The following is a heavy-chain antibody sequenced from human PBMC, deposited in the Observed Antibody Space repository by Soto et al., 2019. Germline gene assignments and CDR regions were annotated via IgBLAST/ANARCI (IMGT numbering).Heavy chain of an antibody. D-gene: IGHD6-19*01. V-gene: IGHV3-30-3*01. CDR3: ARDGGRWLRTTLLEYYYYGMDV. Sequence: QVQLVESGGGVVQPGRSLRLSCAASGFTFSSYAMHWVRQAPGKGLERVAVISYDGSNKYYADSVEGRFTISRDNCKNTLYLQMNSLTAGDTAVYYCARDGGRWLRTTLLEYYYYGMDVWRQGTTLTVSS. CDR2: ISYDGSNK. CDR1: GFTFSSYA. J-gene: IGHJ6*02.